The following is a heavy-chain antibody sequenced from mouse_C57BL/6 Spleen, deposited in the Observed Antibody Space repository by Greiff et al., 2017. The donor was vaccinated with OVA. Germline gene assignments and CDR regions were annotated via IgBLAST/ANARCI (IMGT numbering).Heavy chain of an antibody. Sequence: QVQLQQSGAELARPGASVKLSCKASGYTFTSYGISWVKQRTGQGLEWIGEIYPRSGNTYYNEKFKGKATLTADKSSSTAYMELRSLTSEDSAVFFGARSPTVVARGYFDVWGTGTTVTVSA. CDR3: ARSPTVVARGYFDV. CDR1: GYTFTSYG. D-gene: IGHD1-1*01. CDR2: IYPRSGNT. V-gene: IGHV1-81*01. J-gene: IGHJ1*03.